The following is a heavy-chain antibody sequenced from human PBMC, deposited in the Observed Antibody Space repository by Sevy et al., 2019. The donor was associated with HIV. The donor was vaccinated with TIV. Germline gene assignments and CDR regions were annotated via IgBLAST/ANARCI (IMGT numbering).Heavy chain of an antibody. CDR3: AKAGGTGIAAAGQDY. D-gene: IGHD6-13*01. Sequence: GGSLRLSCAASGFTFSSYAMSWVRQAPGKGLEWVSAISGSGGSTYYADSVKGRFTISRDSSKNTLYVQMNSLRAEDTAVYYCAKAGGTGIAAAGQDYWGQGTLVTVSS. J-gene: IGHJ4*02. CDR2: ISGSGGST. CDR1: GFTFSSYA. V-gene: IGHV3-23*01.